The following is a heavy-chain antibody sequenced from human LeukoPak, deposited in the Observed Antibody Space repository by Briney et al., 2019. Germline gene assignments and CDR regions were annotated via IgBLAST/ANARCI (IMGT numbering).Heavy chain of an antibody. D-gene: IGHD3-10*01. V-gene: IGHV3-7*01. CDR1: GFTFSSCW. CDR3: AKSGGSGSFSYYGMDV. J-gene: IGHJ6*02. CDR2: IKLDGSEK. Sequence: GGSLRLSCAASGFTFSSCWMSWVRQAPGKGLEWVANIKLDGSEKYYVDSVKGRFTISRDNAKNSLYLQMNSLRAEDTAVYYCAKSGGSGSFSYYGMDVWGQGTTVTVSS.